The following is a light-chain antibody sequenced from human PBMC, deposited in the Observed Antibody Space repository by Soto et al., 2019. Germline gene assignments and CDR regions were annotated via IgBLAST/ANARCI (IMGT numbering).Light chain of an antibody. V-gene: IGKV1-5*01. CDR2: DAS. CDR1: QSISSW. CDR3: QQYNSYPLT. Sequence: DIQMTQSPSTLSASVGDRVTITCRASQSISSWLAWYQQKPGKAPKLLIYDASSLESGVPSRFSGSGSGTEFTHTISSLQPEDFATYYCQQYNSYPLTFGQGTRLEIK. J-gene: IGKJ5*01.